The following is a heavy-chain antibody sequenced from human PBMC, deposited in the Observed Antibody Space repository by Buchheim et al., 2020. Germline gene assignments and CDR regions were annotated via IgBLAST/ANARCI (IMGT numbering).Heavy chain of an antibody. CDR1: GFTFTASW. Sequence: EVQLVASGGGLVQPGESLRLSCAASGFTFTASWMAWVRQAPGRGLEWVATINGDGSQLYYEDSVKGRFTIPRDNGKESLYLPMNDLSVDDTAVYYCADLDVYWGQGTL. CDR3: ADLDVY. CDR2: INGDGSQL. J-gene: IGHJ4*02. V-gene: IGHV3-7*01.